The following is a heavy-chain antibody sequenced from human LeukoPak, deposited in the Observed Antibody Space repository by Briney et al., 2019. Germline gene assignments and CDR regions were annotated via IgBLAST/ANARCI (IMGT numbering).Heavy chain of an antibody. V-gene: IGHV4-34*01. CDR2: INHSGST. J-gene: IGHJ4*02. Sequence: SETLSLTCAVYGGPFSGYYWSWIRQPPGKGLEWIGEINHSGSTNYNPSLKSRVTISVDTSKNQFSLKLSSVTAADTAVYYCARGGGIVAAYYFDYWGQGTLVTVSS. D-gene: IGHD1-26*01. CDR3: ARGGGIVAAYYFDY. CDR1: GGPFSGYY.